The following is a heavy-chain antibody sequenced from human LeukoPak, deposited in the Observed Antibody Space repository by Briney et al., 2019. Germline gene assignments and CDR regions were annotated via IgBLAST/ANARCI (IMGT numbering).Heavy chain of an antibody. CDR1: GYTFTSYY. CDR3: AREDSNPEYYYYYGMDV. Sequence: ASVKVSCKASGYTFTSYYMHWVRQAPGQGLEWMGRINPNSGGTKYAQKFQGRVTMTRDTSINTAYMELSRLRSDDTAVYYCAREDSNPEYYYYYGMDVWGQGTTVTVSS. V-gene: IGHV1-2*06. D-gene: IGHD4-11*01. J-gene: IGHJ6*02. CDR2: INPNSGGT.